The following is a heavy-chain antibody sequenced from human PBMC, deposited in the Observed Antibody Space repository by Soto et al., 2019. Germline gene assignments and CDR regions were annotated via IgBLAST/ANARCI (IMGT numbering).Heavy chain of an antibody. V-gene: IGHV4-59*01. J-gene: IGHJ5*02. CDR3: ARGLMLRYKDWLDP. CDR1: SGSISTYY. CDR2: IRYSEST. Sequence: PSETLSLTCTVSSGSISTYYWSWVRQTPGKGLEWIGYIRYSESTKYNPSLRSRVTISVDTSKNQFSLKLSSVTAADTAVYYCARGLMLRYKDWLDPWGQGTLVTVSS. D-gene: IGHD3-9*01.